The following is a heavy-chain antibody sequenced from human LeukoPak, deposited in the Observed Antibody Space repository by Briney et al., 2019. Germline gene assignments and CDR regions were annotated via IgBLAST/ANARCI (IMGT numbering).Heavy chain of an antibody. Sequence: GESLKISCKGSGYSFTRYWIGWVRQMPGKGLEWMGIIYPGGSDTRYSPSFQGQVTISADKSISAAYLQWSSLKASDTAMYYCARGGDSSGYPDAFDIWGQGTMVTVSS. CDR2: IYPGGSDT. V-gene: IGHV5-51*01. CDR1: GYSFTRYW. J-gene: IGHJ3*02. D-gene: IGHD3-22*01. CDR3: ARGGDSSGYPDAFDI.